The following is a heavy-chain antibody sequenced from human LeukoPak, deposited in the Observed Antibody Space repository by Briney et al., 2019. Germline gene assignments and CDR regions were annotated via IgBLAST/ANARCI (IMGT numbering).Heavy chain of an antibody. CDR2: INHSGST. V-gene: IGHV4-34*01. Sequence: SETLSLTCAVYGGSFSGYYWSWVGQPPGKGLEGIGEINHSGSTNYNPSLTSRGTISVHTSKHQFSLHLSSVTAADTAVYYCARYLRRPYYFDYWGQGTLVTVSS. J-gene: IGHJ4*02. CDR3: ARYLRRPYYFDY. CDR1: GGSFSGYY.